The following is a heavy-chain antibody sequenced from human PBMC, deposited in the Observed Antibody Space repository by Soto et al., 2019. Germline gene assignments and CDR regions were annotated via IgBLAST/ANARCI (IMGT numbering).Heavy chain of an antibody. CDR3: ARRAPYYGSGQDAP. D-gene: IGHD3-10*01. J-gene: IGHJ5*02. Sequence: QVQLVQSGAEVKKPGASVKVSCKASGYTFTSYGISWVRQAPGQGLEWMGWISAYNGNTNYAQKLQGRVTMTTDTSTNKAKRELRTLRSDDTAVDYCARRAPYYGSGQDAPRGQGTLVTVSS. V-gene: IGHV1-18*01. CDR1: GYTFTSYG. CDR2: ISAYNGNT.